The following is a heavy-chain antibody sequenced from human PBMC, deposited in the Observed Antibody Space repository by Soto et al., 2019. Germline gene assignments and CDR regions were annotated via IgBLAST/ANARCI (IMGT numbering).Heavy chain of an antibody. CDR2: IGLDGSSK. CDR3: SRGPRHTDL. Sequence: GGSLRLSCAASGFSFDSYWMTWVRQTPGKRLEWVANIGLDGSSKYYVDSVKGRFTISRDNAKNSLYLQMNSLRVEDTAVYYCSRGPRHTDLWGQGTLVTVSS. V-gene: IGHV3-7*01. CDR1: GFSFDSYW. J-gene: IGHJ4*01. D-gene: IGHD2-8*02.